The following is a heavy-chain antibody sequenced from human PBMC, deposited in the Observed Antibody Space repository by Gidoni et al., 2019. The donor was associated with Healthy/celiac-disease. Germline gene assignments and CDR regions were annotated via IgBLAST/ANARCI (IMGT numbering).Heavy chain of an antibody. CDR3: AKGGYAALTTYYYYGMDV. CDR1: GFTFSSYG. Sequence: QVQLVESGGGVVQPGRSLRLSCAASGFTFSSYGMHWVRQAPGKGLEWVAVISYDGSNKYYADSVKGRFTISRDNSKNTLYLQMNSLRAEDTAVYYCAKGGYAALTTYYYYGMDVWGQGTTVTVSS. CDR2: ISYDGSNK. D-gene: IGHD3-16*01. V-gene: IGHV3-30*18. J-gene: IGHJ6*02.